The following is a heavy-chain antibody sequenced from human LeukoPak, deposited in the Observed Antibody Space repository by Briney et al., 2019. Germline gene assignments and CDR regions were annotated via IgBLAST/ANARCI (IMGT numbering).Heavy chain of an antibody. CDR2: IYYSGST. D-gene: IGHD2-15*01. CDR3: ARGGYCSGGSCYSPLFDY. J-gene: IGHJ4*02. V-gene: IGHV4-59*01. CDR1: GGSISSYY. Sequence: KTSETLSLTCTVSGGSISSYYWSWIRQPPGKGLEWIGYIYYSGSTNYNPSLKSRVTISVDTSKNQFFLKLSSVTAADTAVYYCARGGYCSGGSCYSPLFDYWGQGTLVTVSS.